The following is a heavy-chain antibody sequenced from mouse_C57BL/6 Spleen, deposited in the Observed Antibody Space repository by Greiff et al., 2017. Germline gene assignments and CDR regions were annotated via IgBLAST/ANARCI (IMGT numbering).Heavy chain of an antibody. Sequence: QVQLQQSGAELARPGASVKMSCKASGYTFTSYTLHWVKQRPGQGLEWIGYINPSSGYTKYNQTFQDKATLTADKSSSTAYLQLSSLTSEDSAVYYWARGGKEYFDYWGQGTTLTVSS. J-gene: IGHJ2*01. CDR1: GYTFTSYT. CDR3: ARGGKEYFDY. CDR2: INPSSGYT. V-gene: IGHV1-4*01.